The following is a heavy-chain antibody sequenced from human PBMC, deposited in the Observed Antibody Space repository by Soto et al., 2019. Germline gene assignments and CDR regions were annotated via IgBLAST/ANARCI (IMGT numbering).Heavy chain of an antibody. J-gene: IGHJ2*01. D-gene: IGHD2-2*01. CDR2: INTGNGDT. CDR1: GYTFTNYA. Sequence: ASVKVSCKAPGYTFTNYASHWVRQAPGQRLEWMGWINTGNGDTKYSQKFQGRVTITRDTSASTAYMELSSLRSEDTAVYYCARNPVFSSTSCPTSYSNLWGRGTLFT. CDR3: ARNPVFSSTSCPTSYSNL. V-gene: IGHV1-3*04.